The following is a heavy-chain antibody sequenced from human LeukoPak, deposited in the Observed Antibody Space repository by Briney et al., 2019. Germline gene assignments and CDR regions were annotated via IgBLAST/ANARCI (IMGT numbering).Heavy chain of an antibody. CDR2: IYSGGST. Sequence: PGGSLRLSCAASGFTVSSNYMSWVRQAPGKGLEWVSVIYSGGSTDYADSVKGRFTISRDNSKNTLYLQMNSLRAEDTAVYYCVRGDYGDYTLFDYWGQGTLVTVSS. CDR1: GFTVSSNY. V-gene: IGHV3-53*01. D-gene: IGHD4-17*01. J-gene: IGHJ4*02. CDR3: VRGDYGDYTLFDY.